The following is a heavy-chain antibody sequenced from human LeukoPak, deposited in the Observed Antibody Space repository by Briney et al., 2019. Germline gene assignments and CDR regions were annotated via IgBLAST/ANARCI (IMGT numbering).Heavy chain of an antibody. CDR1: GFSFSNYG. D-gene: IGHD3-10*02. CDR3: AELGITMIGGV. Sequence: GGSLRLSCAASGFSFSNYGMNWVRQAPGKGLEWVSGIIGSGSTIYYADSVKGRFTISRDNAKNSLYLQMNSLRAEDTAVYYCAELGITMIGGVWGKGTTVTISS. V-gene: IGHV3-48*04. J-gene: IGHJ6*04. CDR2: IIGSGSTI.